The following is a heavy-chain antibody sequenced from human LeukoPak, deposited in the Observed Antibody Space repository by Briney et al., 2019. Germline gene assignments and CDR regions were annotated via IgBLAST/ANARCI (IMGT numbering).Heavy chain of an antibody. CDR2: INHDGSEE. Sequence: GGSLRLSCAASGFSFNTLWMSWVRQAPGQGLQWVANINHDGSEEYYVGSVEGRFTISRDNAQNSLFLQMNSLRAEGTAVYFCARSLGVGTVDYWGQGTVVTVSS. V-gene: IGHV3-7*01. J-gene: IGHJ4*02. CDR3: ARSLGVGTVDY. D-gene: IGHD3-3*01. CDR1: GFSFNTLW.